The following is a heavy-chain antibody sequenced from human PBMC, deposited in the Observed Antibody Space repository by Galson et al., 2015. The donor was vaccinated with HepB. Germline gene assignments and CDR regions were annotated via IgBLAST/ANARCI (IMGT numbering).Heavy chain of an antibody. CDR2: LEPEDGEA. CDR1: GYSLSEFS. Sequence: SVKVSCKVAGYSLSEFSLHWVRQAPGKGLEWMGGLEPEDGEAIYTQRLQGRVKMTEDTSTDTTHMELSGLRVEDTAVYYCAGGGHYGAFDIWGQGTMVIVSS. V-gene: IGHV1-24*01. D-gene: IGHD3-16*01. CDR3: AGGGHYGAFDI. J-gene: IGHJ3*02.